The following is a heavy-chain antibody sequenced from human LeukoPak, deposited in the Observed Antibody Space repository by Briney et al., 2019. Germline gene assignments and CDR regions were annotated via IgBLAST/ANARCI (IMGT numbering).Heavy chain of an antibody. CDR1: GLTFSTYS. Sequence: PGGSLRLSCGASGLTFSTYSMNWVRQAPGKGLEWVSYISSDSGARYYADSVKGRFTIFRDNAKNSLYLQMNSLRAEDAAVYYCTREVQTYYDILTGHRGYFDYWGQGTLVTVSS. CDR3: TREVQTYYDILTGHRGYFDY. D-gene: IGHD3-9*01. V-gene: IGHV3-48*01. J-gene: IGHJ4*02. CDR2: ISSDSGAR.